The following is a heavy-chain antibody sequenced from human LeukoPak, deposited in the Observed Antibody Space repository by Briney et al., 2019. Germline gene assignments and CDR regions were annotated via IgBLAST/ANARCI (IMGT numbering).Heavy chain of an antibody. D-gene: IGHD3-3*01. Sequence: PGGSLRLSCAASGFTFSSYSMNWVRQAPGKGLEWVSSISSSSSYIYYADSVKGRFTISRDNAKNSLYLRMNSLRAEDTAVYYCAKGGGGRFLEWLSDWGQGTLVTVSS. V-gene: IGHV3-21*01. CDR2: ISSSSSYI. CDR1: GFTFSSYS. CDR3: AKGGGGRFLEWLSD. J-gene: IGHJ4*02.